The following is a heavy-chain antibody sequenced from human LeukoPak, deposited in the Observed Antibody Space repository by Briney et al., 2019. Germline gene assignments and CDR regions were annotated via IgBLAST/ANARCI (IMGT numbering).Heavy chain of an antibody. CDR3: ARATTSTTVTTTVGDWYFDL. Sequence: SETLSLTCTVSGGSISSGGYYWSWIRQHPGKGLEWIGYIYYSGSTYYNPSLKSRVTISVDTSKIQFSLKLSSVTAADTAVYYCARATTSTTVTTTVGDWYFDLWGRGTLVTVSS. CDR1: GGSISSGGYY. D-gene: IGHD4-17*01. CDR2: IYYSGST. J-gene: IGHJ2*01. V-gene: IGHV4-31*03.